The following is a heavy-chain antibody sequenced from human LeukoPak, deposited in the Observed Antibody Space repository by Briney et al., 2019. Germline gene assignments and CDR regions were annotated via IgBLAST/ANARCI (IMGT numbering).Heavy chain of an antibody. V-gene: IGHV3-48*01. D-gene: IGHD1-26*01. CDR1: GFTFGSFS. CDR2: IGSSSSTI. CDR3: ARAGGRGIDY. Sequence: GGSLRLSCAASGFTFGSFSMSWVRQAPGMGLEWASYIGSSSSTIYYADSVKGRFTISRDNVKKSLYLQMNSLRAEDTAVYYCARAGGRGIDYWGQGTLVTVSS. J-gene: IGHJ4*02.